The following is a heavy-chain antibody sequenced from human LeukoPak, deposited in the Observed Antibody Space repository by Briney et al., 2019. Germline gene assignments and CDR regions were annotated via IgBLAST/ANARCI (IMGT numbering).Heavy chain of an antibody. D-gene: IGHD4/OR15-4a*01. Sequence: SETLSLTCAVYGGSFSGYYWSWIRQPPGKGLEWIGEINHSGSTNYNPSLKSRVTISVDTSKNQFSLKLTSVTAADTAVYYCARDIGANSGHYYYGMDVWGQGTTVTVSS. CDR2: INHSGST. J-gene: IGHJ6*02. CDR3: ARDIGANSGHYYYGMDV. V-gene: IGHV4-34*01. CDR1: GGSFSGYY.